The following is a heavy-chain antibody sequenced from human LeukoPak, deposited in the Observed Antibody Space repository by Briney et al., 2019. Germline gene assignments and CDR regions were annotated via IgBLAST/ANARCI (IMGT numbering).Heavy chain of an antibody. Sequence: SETLSLTCTVSGGSISSYYWSWIRQPPGKGLEWIGYIYYSGSTNYNPSLKSRVTISVDTSKNQFSLELSSVTAADTAVYYCARLSYGSWDWFDPWGQGTLVTVSS. CDR2: IYYSGST. D-gene: IGHD3-10*01. J-gene: IGHJ5*02. CDR3: ARLSYGSWDWFDP. CDR1: GGSISSYY. V-gene: IGHV4-59*01.